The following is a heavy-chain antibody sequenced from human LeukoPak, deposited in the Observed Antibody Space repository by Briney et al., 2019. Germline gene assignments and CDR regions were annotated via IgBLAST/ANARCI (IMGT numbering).Heavy chain of an antibody. CDR2: IIPIFGTA. CDR3: ARHYDILTGAFDY. Sequence: SVKVSCKASGGTFSSYAISWVRQAPGQGLEWMGGIIPIFGTANYAQKFQGRVTITADESTSTAYMELSSLRSEDMAVYYCARHYDILTGAFDYWGQGTLVTVSS. CDR1: GGTFSSYA. D-gene: IGHD3-9*01. J-gene: IGHJ4*02. V-gene: IGHV1-69*13.